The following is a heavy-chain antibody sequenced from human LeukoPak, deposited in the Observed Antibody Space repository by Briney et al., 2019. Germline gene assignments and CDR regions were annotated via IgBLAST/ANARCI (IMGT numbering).Heavy chain of an antibody. J-gene: IGHJ4*02. D-gene: IGHD3-22*01. CDR3: ARQGDSSGYYTIVNY. V-gene: IGHV5-51*01. Sequence: GESLKISCKGSGYSFTSYWIGWVRQMPGKGLEWMGIIYPGDSDTRYSPSFQGQVTISADKSISTAYLQWSSLKASDIAMYYCARQGDSSGYYTIVNYWGQGTLVTVSS. CDR2: IYPGDSDT. CDR1: GYSFTSYW.